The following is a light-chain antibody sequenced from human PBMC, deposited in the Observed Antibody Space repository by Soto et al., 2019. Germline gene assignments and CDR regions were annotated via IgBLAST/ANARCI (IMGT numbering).Light chain of an antibody. V-gene: IGLV2-11*01. CDR3: CSYAAYYTFV. CDR1: SSDVGAYDY. J-gene: IGLJ2*01. CDR2: DVS. Sequence: QSALTQPRSVSGSPGQSVTISCTGSSSDVGAYDYVSWYQQHPGKAPKLMIYDVSKRPSGVPDRFSGSKSGDTASLTITGLQAEDEADYYCCSYAAYYTFVVGGGTKLTVL.